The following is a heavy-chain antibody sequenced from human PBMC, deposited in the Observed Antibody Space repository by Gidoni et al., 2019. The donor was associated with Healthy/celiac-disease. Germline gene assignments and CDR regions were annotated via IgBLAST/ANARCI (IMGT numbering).Heavy chain of an antibody. V-gene: IGHV4-34*01. Sequence: QVQLQQWGAGLLKPSETLSLTCAVYGGSFSGYYWSWIRQPPGKGLEWIGEINHSGSTNYNPSLKSRVTISVDTSKNQFSLKLSSVTAADTAVYYCARGSPMVRGVSNAFDIWGQGTMVTVSS. CDR2: INHSGST. J-gene: IGHJ3*02. CDR3: ARGSPMVRGVSNAFDI. CDR1: GGSFSGYY. D-gene: IGHD3-10*01.